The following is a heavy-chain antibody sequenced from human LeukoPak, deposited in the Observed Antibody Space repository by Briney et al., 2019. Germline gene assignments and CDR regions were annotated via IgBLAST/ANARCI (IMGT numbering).Heavy chain of an antibody. Sequence: GGSVPPSCAPSGFTFSSYWMSWVRQAPGKGLEWVSAISGSGGSTYYADSVKGPFTISRDNSKNTMYLQMNSLRAEDTAVYYCAKDGLASGWYASAFDIWGQGTMASLSS. V-gene: IGHV3-23*01. D-gene: IGHD6-19*01. CDR1: GFTFSSYW. CDR3: AKDGLASGWYASAFDI. J-gene: IGHJ3*02. CDR2: ISGSGGST.